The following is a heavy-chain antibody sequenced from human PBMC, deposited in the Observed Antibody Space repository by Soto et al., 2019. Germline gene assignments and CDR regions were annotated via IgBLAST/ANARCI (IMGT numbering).Heavy chain of an antibody. J-gene: IGHJ5*02. CDR1: GGSISSGGYY. V-gene: IGHV4-31*03. Sequence: SETLSLTCTVSGGSISSGGYYWSWIRQHPGKGLEWIGYIYYSGSTYYNPSLKSRVTISVDTSKNQFSLKLSSVTAADTAVYYCARGWDDYSNWFDPWGQGTLVTVSS. CDR2: IYYSGST. D-gene: IGHD4-4*01. CDR3: ARGWDDYSNWFDP.